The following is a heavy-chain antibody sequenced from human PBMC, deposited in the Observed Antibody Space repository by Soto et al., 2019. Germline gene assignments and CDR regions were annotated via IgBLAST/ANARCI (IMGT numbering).Heavy chain of an antibody. Sequence: PSETLALTCTVSGGSISSYYWSWIRQPPGKGLEWIGYIYYSGSTNYNPSLKSRVTISVDTSKNQFSLKLSSVTAADAAVYYCARDYGQNYGVPNYGMDVWGQATRFTXSS. V-gene: IGHV4-59*01. J-gene: IGHJ6*02. CDR3: ARDYGQNYGVPNYGMDV. CDR1: GGSISSYY. CDR2: IYYSGST. D-gene: IGHD4-17*01.